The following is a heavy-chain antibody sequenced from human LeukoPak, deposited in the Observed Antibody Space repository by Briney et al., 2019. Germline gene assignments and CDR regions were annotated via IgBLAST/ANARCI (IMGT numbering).Heavy chain of an antibody. CDR1: GGSISSSSYY. D-gene: IGHD2-15*01. V-gene: IGHV4-39*01. J-gene: IGHJ4*02. Sequence: SETLSLTCTVSGGSISSSSYYWGWIRPPPGKGLELIGSIYYKGSTYYNPSLKKRVTISGDTSTNQFSLKLSSVTAADTAVYYCCGVVVVVAASYWGQGTLVTVSS. CDR2: IYYKGST. CDR3: CGVVVVVAASY.